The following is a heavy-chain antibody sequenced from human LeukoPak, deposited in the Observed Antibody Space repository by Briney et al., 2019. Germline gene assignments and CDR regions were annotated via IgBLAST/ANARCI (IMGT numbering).Heavy chain of an antibody. CDR2: IYYTGST. Sequence: PSETLSLTCGVSGGSISSYYWSWIRQPPGKGLEWIGYIYYTGSTNYNPSLKSRLTISVDTSKNQFSLELSSVTAADTALYYCARSLDSSSWYLPFDDWGQGTLVTVSS. D-gene: IGHD6-13*01. CDR3: ARSLDSSSWYLPFDD. CDR1: GGSISSYY. V-gene: IGHV4-59*08. J-gene: IGHJ4*02.